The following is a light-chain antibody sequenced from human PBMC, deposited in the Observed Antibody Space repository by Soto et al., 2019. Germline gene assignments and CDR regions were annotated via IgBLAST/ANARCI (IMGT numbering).Light chain of an antibody. CDR1: QTISNNY. CDR2: AVS. V-gene: IGKV3-20*01. J-gene: IGKJ1*01. Sequence: EIVLTQSPGTLTLSPGESAALSCRASQTISNNYLVWYRQKPGQAPRHLIYAVSSRAAGIPDRIRGSGSEKDFAFTIARLEPEDSAVYYCQQHSNSPWTFGQGTKVDIK. CDR3: QQHSNSPWT.